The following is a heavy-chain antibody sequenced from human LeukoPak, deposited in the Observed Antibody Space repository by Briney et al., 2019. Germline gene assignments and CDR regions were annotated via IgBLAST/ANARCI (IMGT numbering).Heavy chain of an antibody. CDR2: IIPIFGTA. Sequence: ASVKVSCKASGGTFSSYAISWVRQAPGQGLECMGGIIPIFGTANYAQKFQGRVTITADKSTSTAYMELSSLRSEDTAVYYCARGSSSSWCSGYYYYYYYMDVWGKGTTVTVSS. CDR3: ARGSSSSWCSGYYYYYYYMDV. V-gene: IGHV1-69*06. CDR1: GGTFSSYA. J-gene: IGHJ6*03. D-gene: IGHD6-13*01.